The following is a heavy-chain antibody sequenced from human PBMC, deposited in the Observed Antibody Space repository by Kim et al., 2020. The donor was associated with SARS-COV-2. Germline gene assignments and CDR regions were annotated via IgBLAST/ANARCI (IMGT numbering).Heavy chain of an antibody. V-gene: IGHV4-34*01. CDR2: INHSGST. CDR3: ARGPAPVVTLLYFDY. D-gene: IGHD3-22*01. Sequence: SETLSLTCAVYGGSFSGYYWSWIRQPPGKGLEWIGEINHSGSTNYNPSLKSRVTISVDTSKNQFSLKLSSVTAADTAVYYCARGPAPVVTLLYFDYWGQGTLVTVSS. CDR1: GGSFSGYY. J-gene: IGHJ4*02.